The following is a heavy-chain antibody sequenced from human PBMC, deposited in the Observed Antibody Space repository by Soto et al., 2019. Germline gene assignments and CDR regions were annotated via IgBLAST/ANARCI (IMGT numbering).Heavy chain of an antibody. CDR2: TYYNGNA. V-gene: IGHV4-39*02. CDR3: VKDVGGYSGYAFDY. Sequence: SETLSLTCNVSGASLDRSNYYWDWIRKSPGKGLEWIGTTYYNGNAYYNPSLRSRVTMSVDTSKNTLYLQMSSLRPEDTAVYYCVKDVGGYSGYAFDYWGQGTLVTVSS. CDR1: GASLDRSNYY. J-gene: IGHJ4*02. D-gene: IGHD5-12*01.